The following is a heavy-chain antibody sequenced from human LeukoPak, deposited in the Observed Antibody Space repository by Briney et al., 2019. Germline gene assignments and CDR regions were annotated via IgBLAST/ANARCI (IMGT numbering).Heavy chain of an antibody. CDR2: INHSGST. J-gene: IGHJ4*02. V-gene: IGHV4-34*01. CDR1: GGSFSGYY. CDR3: ARVRLSSGWYQGYYFDY. Sequence: SETLSLTCAVYGGSFSGYYWSWIRQPPGKGLEWIGEINHSGSTNYNPSLKSRVTISVDTSKDQFSLKLSSVTAADTAVYYCARVRLSSGWYQGYYFDYWGQGTLVTVSS. D-gene: IGHD6-19*01.